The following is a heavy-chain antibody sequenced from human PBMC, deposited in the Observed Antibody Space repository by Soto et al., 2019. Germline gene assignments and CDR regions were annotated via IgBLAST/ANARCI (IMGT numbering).Heavy chain of an antibody. CDR1: GGSISSSNYY. CDR3: SRHLVSGTISKGNWLDP. CDR2: VDHGGHS. D-gene: IGHD3-9*01. J-gene: IGHJ5*02. V-gene: IGHV4-39*01. Sequence: PSETLSLTCSVSGGSISSSNYYWGWIRQSPGKGLEWIASVDHGGHSYYNPSLRSRVTVSVDTSKNQFSLKVTSVTAADTAIYYCSRHLVSGTISKGNWLDPWGQGTLVTVSS.